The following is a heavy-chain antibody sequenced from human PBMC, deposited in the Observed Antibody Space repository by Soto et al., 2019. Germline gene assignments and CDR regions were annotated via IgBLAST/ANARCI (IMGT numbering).Heavy chain of an antibody. CDR3: AHSGPMTTVTTGGQRRKFWYFDL. V-gene: IGHV2-5*02. Sequence: QITLKESGPTLVKPTQTLTLTCTFSGFSLSTSGVGVGWIRQPPGKALECLALIYWDDDNRYSPSLKSKLTSTKDNSKNQVVLRMTNMDPVDTAQYYCAHSGPMTTVTTGGQRRKFWYFDLWCRGSLVSVSS. CDR1: GFSLSTSGVG. D-gene: IGHD4-17*01. J-gene: IGHJ2*01. CDR2: IYWDDDN.